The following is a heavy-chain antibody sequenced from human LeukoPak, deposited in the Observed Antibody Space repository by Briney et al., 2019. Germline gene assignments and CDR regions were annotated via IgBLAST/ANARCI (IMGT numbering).Heavy chain of an antibody. J-gene: IGHJ4*02. CDR1: GFTVSSNY. CDR2: IYSGGST. CDR3: ARGRIFGVIYFDY. Sequence: PGGSLRLSCAASGFTVSSNYMSWVRQAPGKGLEWVSVIYSGGSTYYAGSVKGRFTISRDNSKNTLYLQMNSLRAEDMAVYYCARGRIFGVIYFDYWGQGTLVTVSS. D-gene: IGHD3-3*01. V-gene: IGHV3-66*01.